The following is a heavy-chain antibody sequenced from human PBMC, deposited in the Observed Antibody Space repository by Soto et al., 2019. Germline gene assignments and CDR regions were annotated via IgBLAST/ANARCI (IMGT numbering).Heavy chain of an antibody. D-gene: IGHD3-3*01. CDR1: GYTFTGYY. CDR3: ARGGDFWSGYYPRSGIDV. J-gene: IGHJ6*01. CDR2: INPNSGGT. V-gene: IGHV1-2*04. Sequence: ASVKVSCKASGYTFTGYYMHWVRQAPGQGLEWMGWINPNSGGTNYAQKFQGWVAMTRDTSISTAYMELSRLRSDDTAVYYCARGGDFWSGYYPRSGIDVWGQGTTVTVSS.